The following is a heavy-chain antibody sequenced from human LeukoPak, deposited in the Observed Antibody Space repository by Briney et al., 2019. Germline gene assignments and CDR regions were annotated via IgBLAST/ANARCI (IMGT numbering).Heavy chain of an antibody. J-gene: IGHJ4*02. CDR3: ARGGLRYSGYAPGDY. CDR1: GFTFDDYG. D-gene: IGHD5-12*01. CDR2: INWNGGST. Sequence: GGSLRLSCAASGFTFDDYGMSWVRQAPGKGLEWVSGINWNGGSTGYADSVKGRFTISRDNAKNSLYLQMNSLRAEDTALYYCARGGLRYSGYAPGDYSGQGTLVTVSS. V-gene: IGHV3-20*04.